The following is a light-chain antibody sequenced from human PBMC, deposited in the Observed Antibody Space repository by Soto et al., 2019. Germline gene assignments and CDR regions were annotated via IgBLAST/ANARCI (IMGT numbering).Light chain of an antibody. CDR2: AAS. CDR3: QQSYSAPRT. V-gene: IGKV1-39*01. CDR1: QRIGSY. J-gene: IGKJ1*01. Sequence: DIQMTQSPSSLSAAVGDRVTITCRASQRIGSYLNWYQQKPGKAPKFLIYAASSLQSGVPSRFSGSGSGTDFTLTITSLQPADFATYFCQQSYSAPRTFGQGTKVEIK.